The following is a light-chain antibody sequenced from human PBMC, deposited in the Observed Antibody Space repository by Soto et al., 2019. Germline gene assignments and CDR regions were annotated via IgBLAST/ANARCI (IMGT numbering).Light chain of an antibody. V-gene: IGKV3-20*01. CDR1: QSVSSTY. CDR3: QQYSNWPPIT. Sequence: EVVLTQSRGTLSLSPGEGATLSCRASQSVSSTYLAWYQQKAGQAPRLLIYGASSRATGIPDRFSGSGSGTDFTLTISSLQPEDFATYYCQQYSNWPPITFGQGTRLEIK. J-gene: IGKJ5*01. CDR2: GAS.